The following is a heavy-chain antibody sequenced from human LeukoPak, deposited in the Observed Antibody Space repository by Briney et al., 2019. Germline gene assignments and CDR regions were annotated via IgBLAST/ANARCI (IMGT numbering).Heavy chain of an antibody. V-gene: IGHV1-2*02. J-gene: IGHJ4*02. Sequence: ASVKVSCKASGYTFTDYYMNWVRQAPGQGLEWMGWINPKSGGTKYAQKSQGRVTMTRDTSISTAYMELSILRSDDTAVYYCVRAGELDYWGQGTLVTVSS. D-gene: IGHD7-27*01. CDR3: VRAGELDY. CDR1: GYTFTDYY. CDR2: INPKSGGT.